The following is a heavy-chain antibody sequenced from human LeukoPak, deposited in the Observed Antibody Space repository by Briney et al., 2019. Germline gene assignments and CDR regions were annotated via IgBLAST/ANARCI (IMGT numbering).Heavy chain of an antibody. D-gene: IGHD6-13*01. CDR3: AKTHGSSWSIFDY. CDR2: INPKSGDT. Sequence: ASVKVSCKASGYTFTGYYMHWVRQAPGQGLEWMGWINPKSGDTKYAQKFQGRVIMTRDTSISTVYLELTSLRSDDTAVYYCAKTHGSSWSIFDYWGQGTLVTVSS. CDR1: GYTFTGYY. V-gene: IGHV1-2*02. J-gene: IGHJ4*02.